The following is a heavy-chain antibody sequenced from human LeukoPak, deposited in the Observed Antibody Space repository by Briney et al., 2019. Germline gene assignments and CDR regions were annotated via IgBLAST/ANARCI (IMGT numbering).Heavy chain of an antibody. V-gene: IGHV1-46*01. Sequence: GASVKVSCKASGYIFTSLYMHWVRQAPGQGLEWMGIINPSGGSTSYTQKFLGRVTMTRDTSTSTVYMELSSLRSARTAVYYCAREGPGTGKIFDYWGQGTLVTVSS. CDR2: INPSGGST. CDR3: AREGPGTGKIFDY. J-gene: IGHJ4*02. D-gene: IGHD6-13*01. CDR1: GYIFTSLY.